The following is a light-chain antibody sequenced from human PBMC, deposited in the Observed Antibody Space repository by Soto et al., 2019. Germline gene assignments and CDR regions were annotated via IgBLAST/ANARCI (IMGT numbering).Light chain of an antibody. J-gene: IGKJ1*01. Sequence: DIQMTQSPSTLSESVGDRVTITCRASQSISSWLAWYQQKPGKAPKLLIYDASSLESGVPSRFSGSGSGTEFTLTISSLQPDDFATYDCQQSNSYRTFGQGTKVEIK. V-gene: IGKV1-5*01. CDR3: QQSNSYRT. CDR2: DAS. CDR1: QSISSW.